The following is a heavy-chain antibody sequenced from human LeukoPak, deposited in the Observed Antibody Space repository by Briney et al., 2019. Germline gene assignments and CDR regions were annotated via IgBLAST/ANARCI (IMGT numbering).Heavy chain of an antibody. CDR2: IYSGGST. Sequence: ETLSLTCAVYGGSFSGYYWSWVRQAPGKGLEWVSVIYSGGSTYYADSVKGRFTISRDNSKNTLYLQMNSLRAEDTAVYYCARESVAGIDYWGQGTLVTVSS. V-gene: IGHV3-66*01. CDR3: ARESVAGIDY. CDR1: GGSFSGYY. J-gene: IGHJ4*02.